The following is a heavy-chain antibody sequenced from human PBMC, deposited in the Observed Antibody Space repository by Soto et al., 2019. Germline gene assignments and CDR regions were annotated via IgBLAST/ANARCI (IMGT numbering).Heavy chain of an antibody. CDR1: GYTFTSYG. D-gene: IGHD3-22*01. CDR3: ARDLFTMIVVVTPGHAFDI. Sequence: ASVKVSCKASGYTFTSYGISWVRQAPGQGLEWMGWISAYNGNTNYAQKLQGRVTMTTDTSTSTAYMELRSLRSDDTAVYYCARDLFTMIVVVTPGHAFDIWGQGTMDTV. CDR2: ISAYNGNT. V-gene: IGHV1-18*04. J-gene: IGHJ3*02.